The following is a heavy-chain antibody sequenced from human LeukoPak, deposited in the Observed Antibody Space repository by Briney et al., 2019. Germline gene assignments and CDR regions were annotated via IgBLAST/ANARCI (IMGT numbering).Heavy chain of an antibody. CDR3: ARDPYLRYFDWLLGIDY. V-gene: IGHV1-46*01. Sequence: ASVKVSCKASGYTFTSYYMHWLRQAPGQGLEWMGIITPSGGSTSYAQKFQGRVTMTRDTSTSTVFMELSSLRSEDTAVYYCARDPYLRYFDWLLGIDYWGQGTLVTVSS. D-gene: IGHD3-9*01. CDR2: ITPSGGST. CDR1: GYTFTSYY. J-gene: IGHJ4*02.